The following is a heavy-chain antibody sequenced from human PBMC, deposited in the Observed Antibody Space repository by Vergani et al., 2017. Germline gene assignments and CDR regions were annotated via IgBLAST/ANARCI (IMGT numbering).Heavy chain of an antibody. J-gene: IGHJ6*02. CDR3: ARPGGRAIAVADPGGRYYYYYGMDV. Sequence: QVQLVQSGAEVKKPGASVKVSCKASGYTFTSYDINWVRQATGQGLEWMGWMNPNSGNTGYAQKFQGRVTMTRNTSISTAYMELSSLRSEDTAVYYCARPGGRAIAVADPGGRYYYYYGMDVWGQGTTVTVSS. CDR1: GYTFTSYD. V-gene: IGHV1-8*01. CDR2: MNPNSGNT. D-gene: IGHD6-19*01.